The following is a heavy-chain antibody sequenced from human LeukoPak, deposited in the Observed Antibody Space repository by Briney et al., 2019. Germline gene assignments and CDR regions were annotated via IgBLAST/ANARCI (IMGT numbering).Heavy chain of an antibody. CDR3: AKDKYSSGRSTCFDY. Sequence: GGSLRLSCAASGFTFRRYGMTWVRQAPGKGLEWVSAINPSGGSTYYGDSVKGRFTISRDNAKNSLYLQMNSLKAEDMALYYCAKDKYSSGRSTCFDYWGQGTLVTVSS. CDR2: INPSGGST. CDR1: GFTFRRYG. D-gene: IGHD6-19*01. V-gene: IGHV3-23*01. J-gene: IGHJ4*02.